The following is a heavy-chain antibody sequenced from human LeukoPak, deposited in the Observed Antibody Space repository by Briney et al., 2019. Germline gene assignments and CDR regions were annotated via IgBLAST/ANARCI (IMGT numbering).Heavy chain of an antibody. V-gene: IGHV3-15*01. J-gene: IGHJ6*02. CDR1: GFTFSNAW. Sequence: GGSLRLSCAASGFTFSNAWMTWVRQAPGKGLEWVGRIKSKTDGGTTDYAAPVKGRFTISRDDAKNTLYLQMNSLKTEDKAVYYCNTEGVIAVATYGMEVWGQGTAVSVSS. CDR3: NTEGVIAVATYGMEV. D-gene: IGHD6-13*01. CDR2: IKSKTDGGTT.